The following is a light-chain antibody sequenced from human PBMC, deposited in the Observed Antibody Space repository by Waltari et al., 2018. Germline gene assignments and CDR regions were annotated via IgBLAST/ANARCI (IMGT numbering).Light chain of an antibody. J-gene: IGKJ4*01. CDR1: QSIRTY. V-gene: IGKV1-39*01. Sequence: DIEMTQSPSSLSASVGDRVTITCRTSQSIRTYLNWYQQKPGTAPKVLIYAASSLQSGVPSRFSGSGSGTEFTLTISSLQLEDFATYYCQQSYSTPISFGGGTWLEIK. CDR3: QQSYSTPIS. CDR2: AAS.